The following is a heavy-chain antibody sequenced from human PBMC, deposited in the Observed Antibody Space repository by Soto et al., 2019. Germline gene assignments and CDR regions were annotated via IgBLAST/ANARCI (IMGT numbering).Heavy chain of an antibody. V-gene: IGHV1-69*13. Sequence: SVKVSCKASGGTFSSYAIGWVRQAPGQGLEWMGGIIPIFGTANYAQKFQGRVTITADESTSTAYMELSSLRSEDTAVYYCARGVPRGYSYGFNYYYYGMDVWGQGTTVTVSS. D-gene: IGHD5-18*01. CDR1: GGTFSSYA. CDR3: ARGVPRGYSYGFNYYYYGMDV. J-gene: IGHJ6*02. CDR2: IIPIFGTA.